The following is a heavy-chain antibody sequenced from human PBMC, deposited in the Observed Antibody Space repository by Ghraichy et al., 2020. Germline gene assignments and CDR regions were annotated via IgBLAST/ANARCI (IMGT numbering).Heavy chain of an antibody. D-gene: IGHD6-19*01. CDR2: ISYDGSKK. Sequence: GGSLRLSETASAYACSPVTFSKLVRGPLQGLKKVALISYDGSKKYYTDSVKGRFTISRDNSKNTLYLQMNSLRAEDTAIYYCAKDSSGWYASLSYFYYGMDVGGQGTMVTVSS. CDR1: AYACSPVT. J-gene: IGHJ6*02. CDR3: AKDSSGWYASLSYFYYGMDV. V-gene: IGHV3-30*18.